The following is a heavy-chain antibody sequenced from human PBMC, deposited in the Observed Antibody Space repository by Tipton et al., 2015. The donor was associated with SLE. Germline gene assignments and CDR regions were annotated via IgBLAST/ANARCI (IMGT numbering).Heavy chain of an antibody. V-gene: IGHV4-39*01. CDR3: AKTSSRYPYFDY. Sequence: TLSLTCTVSGGSISSSSYYWGWIRQPPGEGLEWIGSIYYSGSTYYNPSLKSRVTISVDTSKNQFSLNLSSVTAADTAMYYCAKTSSRYPYFDYWGQGTLVTVSS. D-gene: IGHD6-13*01. J-gene: IGHJ4*02. CDR2: IYYSGST. CDR1: GGSISSSSYY.